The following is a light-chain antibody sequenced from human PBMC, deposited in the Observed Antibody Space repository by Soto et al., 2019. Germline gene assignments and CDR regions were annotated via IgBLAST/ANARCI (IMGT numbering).Light chain of an antibody. CDR2: DAS. CDR3: QQRSNWSSWT. J-gene: IGKJ1*01. CDR1: QSVSSY. Sequence: EIVLTQSPATLSLSPGERATLSCRASQSVSSYLAWYQQKPGQAPRLLIYDASNRGTGIPARFSGSGSGTDFTLTISSLEPEDVAVYYCQQRSNWSSWTFGQGTKVEIK. V-gene: IGKV3-11*01.